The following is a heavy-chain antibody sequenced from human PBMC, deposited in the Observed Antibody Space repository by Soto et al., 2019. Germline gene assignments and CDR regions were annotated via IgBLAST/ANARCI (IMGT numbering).Heavy chain of an antibody. CDR3: EKDRRGSGRHYNSFGY. CDR1: GFTVSNNY. CDR2: IYSTGTT. D-gene: IGHD3-10*01. V-gene: IGHV3-53*01. Sequence: ESGGGLIQPGGSLKLSCAASGFTVSNNYMSWVRQAPGKGLEWVSLIYSTGTTTYADSWKGRFTVSRDNAKNTLYLQMNSLRAEDTAVSYGEKDRRGSGRHYNSFGYWGQGSLGTDSS. J-gene: IGHJ4*02.